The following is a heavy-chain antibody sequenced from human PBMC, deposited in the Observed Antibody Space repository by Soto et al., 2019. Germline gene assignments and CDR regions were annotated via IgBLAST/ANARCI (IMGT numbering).Heavy chain of an antibody. CDR1: GFTFSSYG. CDR3: ARDRGPLNTAMDYFDY. V-gene: IGHV3-33*01. Sequence: GALRLPCAASGFTFSSYGMHRVRQAPGKGLEWGAVIWYDGSNKYYADSVKGRFTISSDNSKNTLYLQMNSLRAEDTAVYYCARDRGPLNTAMDYFDYWGQGTLVTVSS. J-gene: IGHJ4*02. D-gene: IGHD5-18*01. CDR2: IWYDGSNK.